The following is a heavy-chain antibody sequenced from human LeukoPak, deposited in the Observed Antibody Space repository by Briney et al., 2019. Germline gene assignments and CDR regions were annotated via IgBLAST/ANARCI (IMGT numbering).Heavy chain of an antibody. J-gene: IGHJ4*02. CDR3: ARGYRPNWGSTVGDY. Sequence: SGGSLRLSCAASGFTFSAYSMNWVRQAPGQGLVWVSRINSDGSSTNYADSVKGRFTISRDNAKNTLYLQMNSLRAEDTAVYYCARGYRPNWGSTVGDYWGQGTLVTVSS. D-gene: IGHD7-27*01. V-gene: IGHV3-74*01. CDR1: GFTFSAYS. CDR2: INSDGSST.